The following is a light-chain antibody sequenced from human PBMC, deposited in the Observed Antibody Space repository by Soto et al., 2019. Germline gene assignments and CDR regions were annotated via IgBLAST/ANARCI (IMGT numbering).Light chain of an antibody. J-gene: IGLJ3*02. CDR3: QAYDYSLTAFV. V-gene: IGLV1-47*01. Sequence: QAVVTQPPSASGTPGQRVTISCSGSSSNIGSNYVYWYQQVPGTAPKLLIYRNNQRPSGVPERFSGSKSGTSASLAITGLQAEDEADYYCQAYDYSLTAFVFGGGTKLTVL. CDR2: RNN. CDR1: SSNIGSNY.